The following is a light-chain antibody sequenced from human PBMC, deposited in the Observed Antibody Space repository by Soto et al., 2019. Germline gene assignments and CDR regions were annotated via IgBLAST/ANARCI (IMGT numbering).Light chain of an antibody. Sequence: EIVLTQSPATLSLSPGERATLSCRASQSVSSYLAWYQQKPGQAPRLLIYDASNRATGIPARFSGSGSGTDFTLTISSLEPKDFAVYYSQQRSNWPPWTFGHGNKVEIK. CDR2: DAS. CDR3: QQRSNWPPWT. V-gene: IGKV3-11*01. CDR1: QSVSSY. J-gene: IGKJ1*01.